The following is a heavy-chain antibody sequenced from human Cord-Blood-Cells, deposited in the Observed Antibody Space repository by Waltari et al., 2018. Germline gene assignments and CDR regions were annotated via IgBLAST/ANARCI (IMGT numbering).Heavy chain of an antibody. V-gene: IGHV4-39*01. CDR1: GGSLRSSSYY. CDR3: GSAAAFLIDY. Sequence: QLQLQESAPGLVKPSETLSLPCTVSGGSLRSSSYYWGWLRQPPGKGLEWIGSIYYSGRTYYNPSLKSRVTISADTSKNQFSLKLSSVTAADTAVYYCGSAAAFLIDYWGQGTLVTVSS. J-gene: IGHJ4*02. D-gene: IGHD2-2*01. CDR2: IYYSGRT.